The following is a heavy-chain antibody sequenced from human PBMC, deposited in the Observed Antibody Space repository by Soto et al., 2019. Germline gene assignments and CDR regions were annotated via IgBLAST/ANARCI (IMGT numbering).Heavy chain of an antibody. J-gene: IGHJ6*03. CDR3: AKDLFPVVPAARGLYYYYYMDV. Sequence: PGGSLRLSCAASGFTFSSYGMHWVRQAPGKGLEWVAVISYDGSNKYYADSVKGRFTISRDNSKNTLHLQMNSLRAEDTAVYYCAKDLFPVVPAARGLYYYYYMDVWGKGTTVTVSS. D-gene: IGHD2-2*01. V-gene: IGHV3-30*18. CDR2: ISYDGSNK. CDR1: GFTFSSYG.